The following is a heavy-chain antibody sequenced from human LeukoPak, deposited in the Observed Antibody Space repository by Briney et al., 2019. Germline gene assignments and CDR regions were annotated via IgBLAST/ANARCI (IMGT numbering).Heavy chain of an antibody. CDR1: GGTFSSYA. J-gene: IGHJ6*03. Sequence: ASAKVSCKASGGTFSSYAISWVRQAPGQGLEWMGGIIPIFGTANYAQKFQGRVTITTDESTSTAYMELSSLRSEDTAVYYCARDKRRMNYYYYYMDVWGKGTTVTVSS. CDR2: IIPIFGTA. D-gene: IGHD2-15*01. V-gene: IGHV1-69*05. CDR3: ARDKRRMNYYYYYMDV.